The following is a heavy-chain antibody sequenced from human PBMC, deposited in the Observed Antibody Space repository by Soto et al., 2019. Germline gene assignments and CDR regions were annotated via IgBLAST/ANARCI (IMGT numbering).Heavy chain of an antibody. J-gene: IGHJ4*02. CDR1: GFTFSTYA. Sequence: EVQLLESGGGLVQPGGSLRLSCAASGFTFSTYAMSWVRQAPGKGLEWVSAISGSGGSTYYADSVKGRFTISRDNSKNTLYLQMSSLRAEDTAIYYCAKDITVTTPSHFDYWGQGTLVTVSS. D-gene: IGHD4-17*01. V-gene: IGHV3-23*01. CDR3: AKDITVTTPSHFDY. CDR2: ISGSGGST.